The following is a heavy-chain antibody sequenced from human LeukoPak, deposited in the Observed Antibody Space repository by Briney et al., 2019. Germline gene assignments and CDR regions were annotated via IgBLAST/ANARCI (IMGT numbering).Heavy chain of an antibody. D-gene: IGHD2-21*02. CDR1: GYTFTGYY. CDR3: ARNYVTATLVDCDY. J-gene: IGHJ4*02. V-gene: IGHV1-2*06. Sequence: ALVKVSCKASGYTFTGYYMHWVRQAPGQGLEWMGRINPNSGGTNYAQKFQGRVTMTRDTSISTAYMELSRLRSDDTAVYYCARNYVTATLVDCDYWGQGTLVTVSS. CDR2: INPNSGGT.